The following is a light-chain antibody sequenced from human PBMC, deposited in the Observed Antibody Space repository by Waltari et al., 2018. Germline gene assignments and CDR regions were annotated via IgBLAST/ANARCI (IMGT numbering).Light chain of an antibody. CDR3: QQYDNLPHT. CDR2: DAS. V-gene: IGKV1-33*01. CDR1: QDISNY. J-gene: IGKJ2*01. Sequence: DIQMTQSPSSLSASVGDRVTITCQASQDISNYLNLYQQKPGKAPKLLIYDASNLETGVPSRFSGSGSGTDFTFTISSLQPEDIATYYCQQYDNLPHTFGQGTKLEIK.